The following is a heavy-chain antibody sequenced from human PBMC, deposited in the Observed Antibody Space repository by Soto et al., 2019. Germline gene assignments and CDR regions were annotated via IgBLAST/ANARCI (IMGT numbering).Heavy chain of an antibody. CDR2: ISGSGGST. CDR1: GFTFSSYA. Sequence: PGGSLRLSCAASGFTFSSYAMSWVRQASGKGLEWVSAISGSGGSTYYADSVKGRFTISRDNSKNTLYLQMNSLRAEDTAVYYCAKGVTGFDYYFDYWGQGTLVTVSS. CDR3: AKGVTGFDYYFDY. V-gene: IGHV3-23*01. D-gene: IGHD3-9*01. J-gene: IGHJ4*02.